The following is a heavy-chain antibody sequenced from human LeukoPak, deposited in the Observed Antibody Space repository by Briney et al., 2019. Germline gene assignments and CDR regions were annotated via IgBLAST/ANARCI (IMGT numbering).Heavy chain of an antibody. CDR1: GFAFSNAW. D-gene: IGHD5-18*01. Sequence: GGSLRLSCAASGFAFSNAWMSWVRQAPGKGLEWVGRIKSKTDDGTTDYAAPVKGRFTISRHDSKNTLYLQMNSLRAEDTAVYYCARGGGYSYGSFDYWGQGTLVTVSS. CDR3: ARGGGYSYGSFDY. V-gene: IGHV3-15*05. CDR2: IKSKTDDGTT. J-gene: IGHJ4*02.